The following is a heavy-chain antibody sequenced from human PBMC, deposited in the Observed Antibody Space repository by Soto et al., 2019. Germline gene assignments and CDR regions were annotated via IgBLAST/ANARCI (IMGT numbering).Heavy chain of an antibody. J-gene: IGHJ6*02. CDR1: GGALGSYY. V-gene: IGHV4-59*01. D-gene: IGHD2-21*02. CDR3: ARDGDWRMTKNPYYYYGMDV. Sequence: AETLSLTCTVSGGALGSYYWSWIRQPPGKGLEWIGYVFYTGRGNYNAFLKSRVSISLDTTNYQYSLKMSSVTAADTVVYYCARDGDWRMTKNPYYYYGMDVWGPGTTVTVSS. CDR2: VFYTGRG.